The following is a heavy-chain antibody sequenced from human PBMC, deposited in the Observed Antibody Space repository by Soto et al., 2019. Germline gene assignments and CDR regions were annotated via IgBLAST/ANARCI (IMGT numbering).Heavy chain of an antibody. Sequence: PGGSLRLSCAASGFTFSSYGMHWVRQAPGKGLEWVAVISYDGSNKYYADSVKGRFTISRDNSKNTLYLQMNSLRAEDTAVYYCAKDRDYSGSTSYWGQGTLVTVSS. J-gene: IGHJ4*02. D-gene: IGHD1-26*01. CDR3: AKDRDYSGSTSY. V-gene: IGHV3-30*18. CDR1: GFTFSSYG. CDR2: ISYDGSNK.